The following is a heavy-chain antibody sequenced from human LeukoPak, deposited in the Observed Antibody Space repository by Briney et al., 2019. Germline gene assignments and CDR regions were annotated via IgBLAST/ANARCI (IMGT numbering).Heavy chain of an antibody. J-gene: IGHJ4*02. D-gene: IGHD1-26*01. Sequence: GGSLRLPCAASGFTFTSYSMKWVRQAPGKGVEWVSTISGGGGSTYYADSGKGRFTISRENSKNTVYLQVNSLRAEDTAVYYCAKGGKWDVTPFDYWGQGTLVTVSS. CDR3: AKGGKWDVTPFDY. V-gene: IGHV3-23*01. CDR2: ISGGGGST. CDR1: GFTFTSYS.